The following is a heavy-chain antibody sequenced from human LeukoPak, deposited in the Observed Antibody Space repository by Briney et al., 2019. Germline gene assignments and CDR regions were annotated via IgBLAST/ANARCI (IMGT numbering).Heavy chain of an antibody. CDR3: ARGST. J-gene: IGHJ5*02. CDR1: GGSISSGSYY. CDR2: IYTSGST. V-gene: IGHV4-61*02. Sequence: SETLSLTCTVSGGSISSGSYYWSWIRQPAGKGLEWIGRIYTSGSTNYNPSLKSRVTISVDTSKNQFSLKLSSVTAADTAVYYCARGSTWGQGTLATVSS.